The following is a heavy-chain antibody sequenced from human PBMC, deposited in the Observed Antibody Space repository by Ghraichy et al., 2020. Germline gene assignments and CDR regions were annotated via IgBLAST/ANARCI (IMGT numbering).Heavy chain of an antibody. D-gene: IGHD6-13*01. CDR3: ARGDSSSWYHFDY. V-gene: IGHV1-2*02. CDR2: INPNSGGT. J-gene: IGHJ4*02. CDR1: GYTFTGHY. Sequence: ASVKVSCKASGYTFTGHYMHWVRQAPGQGLEWMGWINPNSGGTNYAQKFQGRVTMTRDTSISTAYMEVNRLTSDDTAIYYCARGDSSSWYHFDYWGQGTLVTVSS.